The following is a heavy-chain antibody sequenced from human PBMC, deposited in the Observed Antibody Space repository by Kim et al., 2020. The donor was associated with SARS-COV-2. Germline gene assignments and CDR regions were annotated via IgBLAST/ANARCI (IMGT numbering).Heavy chain of an antibody. D-gene: IGHD6-19*01. CDR1: GFTFSSYA. V-gene: IGHV3-23*01. CDR3: AGYSSPLYWYFDL. J-gene: IGHJ2*01. CDR2: ISGSGGST. Sequence: GGSLRLSCAASGFTFSSYAMSWVRQAPGKGLEWVSAISGSGGSTYYADSVKGRFTISRDNSKNTLYLQMNSLRAEDTAVYYCAGYSSPLYWYFDLWGRGTLVTVSS.